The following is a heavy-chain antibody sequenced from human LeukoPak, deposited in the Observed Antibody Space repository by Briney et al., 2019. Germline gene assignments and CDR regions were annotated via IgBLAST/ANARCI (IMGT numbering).Heavy chain of an antibody. V-gene: IGHV3-21*01. Sequence: GGSLRLSCAASGFTFNTYNMNWVRQAPGKGLEWVSSISTSSSYIYYADSVKGRFTISRDNAKNSLYLQMNSLRAEDTAVYYCARAGRAYSSSWYWFDPWGQGTLVTVSS. J-gene: IGHJ5*02. D-gene: IGHD6-13*01. CDR1: GFTFNTYN. CDR2: ISTSSSYI. CDR3: ARAGRAYSSSWYWFDP.